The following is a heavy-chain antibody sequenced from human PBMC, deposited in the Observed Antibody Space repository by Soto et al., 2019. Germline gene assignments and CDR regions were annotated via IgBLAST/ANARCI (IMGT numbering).Heavy chain of an antibody. CDR1: GGSITTGGYY. J-gene: IGHJ4*02. D-gene: IGHD2-15*01. V-gene: IGHV4-31*03. CDR3: ARNKCSGGSCYSWAIDY. Sequence: SETLSLTCTVSGGSITTGGYYWGWIRQLPGKGLEWIGHRYYSESTYYNPSLKSRVSISLDTSKNQFSLKLSFVTAADTAMYYCARNKCSGGSCYSWAIDYWGQGTPVTVSS. CDR2: RYYSEST.